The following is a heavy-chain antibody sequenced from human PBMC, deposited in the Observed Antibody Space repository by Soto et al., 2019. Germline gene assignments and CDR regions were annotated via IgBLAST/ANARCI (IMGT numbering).Heavy chain of an antibody. J-gene: IGHJ6*02. Sequence: QVQLVESGGGVVQPGRSLRLSCAASGFTFSSYGMHWVRQAPGKGLEWVAVIWYDGSNKYYADSVKGRFTISRDNSKNMLYLQMNSLRAEDTAVYYCARDCFDDYGDYGRVSYYGMDVWGQGTTVTVSS. CDR2: IWYDGSNK. CDR3: ARDCFDDYGDYGRVSYYGMDV. D-gene: IGHD4-17*01. V-gene: IGHV3-33*01. CDR1: GFTFSSYG.